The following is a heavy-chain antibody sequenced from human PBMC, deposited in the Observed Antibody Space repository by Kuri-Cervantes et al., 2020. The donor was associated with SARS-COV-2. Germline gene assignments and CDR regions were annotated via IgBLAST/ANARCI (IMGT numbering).Heavy chain of an antibody. CDR2: IKQSAST. CDR1: GYSLTSGYY. V-gene: IGHV4-38-2*02. D-gene: IGHD2-2*01. J-gene: IGHJ5*02. Sequence: GSLSPACPLAGYSLTSGYYWCWSRQPPGKGLEWSWAIKQSASTNDNPSLKSRVTMSVDTSKNLFSLKLSAETAAVTAVYYGAREETDSGVVPAAMNWFDAWGQGTLVTVSS. CDR3: AREETDSGVVPAAMNWFDA.